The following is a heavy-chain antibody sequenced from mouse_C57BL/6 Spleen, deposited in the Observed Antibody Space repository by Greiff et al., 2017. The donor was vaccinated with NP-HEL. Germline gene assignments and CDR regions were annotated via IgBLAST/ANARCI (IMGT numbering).Heavy chain of an antibody. Sequence: VQLQQPGAELVKPGASVKLSCKASGYTFTSYWMHWVKQRPGQGLEWIGMIHPNSGSTNYNEKFKSKATLTVDKSSSTAYMQLSSLTSEDSAVYYCAKTGTRDYYAMDYWGQGTSVTVSS. CDR1: GYTFTSYW. CDR2: IHPNSGST. V-gene: IGHV1-64*01. CDR3: AKTGTRDYYAMDY. D-gene: IGHD4-1*01. J-gene: IGHJ4*01.